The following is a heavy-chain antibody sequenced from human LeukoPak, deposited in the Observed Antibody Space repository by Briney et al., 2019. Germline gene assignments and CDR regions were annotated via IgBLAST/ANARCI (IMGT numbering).Heavy chain of an antibody. CDR2: IFRDDDD. J-gene: IGHJ4*02. V-gene: IGHV2-5*02. CDR3: AHRRSYGDYDY. D-gene: IGHD4-17*01. CDR1: GFSFSTSEVA. Sequence: SGPTLVKPTQTLTLTCTFSGFSFSTSEVAVGWIRQPPGKALEWLALIFRDDDDRYSPSLKNRLTITKDTSKNQVVLTMTSMDPLDTATYYCAHRRSYGDYDYWGQGTLVTVSS.